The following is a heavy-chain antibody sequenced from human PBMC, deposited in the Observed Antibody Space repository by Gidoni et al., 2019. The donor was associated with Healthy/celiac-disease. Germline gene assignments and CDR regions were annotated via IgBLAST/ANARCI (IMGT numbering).Heavy chain of an antibody. Sequence: SNASMNWIRQAPGKGLEWVGRINSKTDGGTTDYAAPVKGRFTITRDDSKNTLYLQMNSLKTEDTAVYYCTTRVKDSSGWYYGYFDYWGQGTLVTVSS. CDR3: TTRVKDSSGWYYGYFDY. V-gene: IGHV3-15*07. J-gene: IGHJ4*02. CDR2: INSKTDGGTT. D-gene: IGHD6-13*01. CDR1: SNAS.